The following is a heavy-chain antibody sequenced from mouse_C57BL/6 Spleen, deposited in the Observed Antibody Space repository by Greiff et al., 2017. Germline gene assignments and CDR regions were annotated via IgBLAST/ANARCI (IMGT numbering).Heavy chain of an antibody. CDR2: IYPGSGSP. V-gene: IGHV1-55*01. J-gene: IGHJ4*01. CDR1: GYTFTSSW. CDR3: ARLCPNYAMDD. Sequence: QVQLQQPGAELVKPGASVKMSCKASGYTFTSSWITWVKQRPGQGLEWIGDIYPGSGSPNYNEQFKSKDTLTVTTSSSTAYLQLGILTSEYSAVWYCARLCPNYAMDDGGQGTSVTVSS.